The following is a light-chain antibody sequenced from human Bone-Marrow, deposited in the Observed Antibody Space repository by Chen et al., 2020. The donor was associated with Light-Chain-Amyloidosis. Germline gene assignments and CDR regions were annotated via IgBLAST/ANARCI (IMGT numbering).Light chain of an antibody. CDR3: CSSSDTDTLI. V-gene: IGLV2-23*01. J-gene: IGLJ2*01. Sequence: QSALNQPASVAGYVGLSINIPWTGTSTDVGHYNLVSWYQQHPGQAPKLMIYEDSERPSGVSNRFSGSKSGNTASLTISGLQTEDQADYYCCSSSDTDTLIFGTGTRLTVL. CDR2: EDS. CDR1: STDVGHYNL.